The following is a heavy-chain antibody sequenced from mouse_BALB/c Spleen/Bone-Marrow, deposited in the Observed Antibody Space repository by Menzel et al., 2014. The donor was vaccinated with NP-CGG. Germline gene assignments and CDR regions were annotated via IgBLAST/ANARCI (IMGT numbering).Heavy chain of an antibody. CDR3: HYFGSDYYVMDY. J-gene: IGHJ4*01. V-gene: IGHV1-80*01. CDR2: IYPGDGDT. CDR1: GYAFXNNW. Sequence: VHLQQSGAEMVRPGSSVKISCKASGYAFXNNWMNWMKQRPGQGLEWIGQIYPGDGDTNYNGKFKGKATLTADKSSSIAYMQLSSLTSEDSAVYFCHYFGSDYYVMDYWGQGTSVTVSS. D-gene: IGHD1-1*01.